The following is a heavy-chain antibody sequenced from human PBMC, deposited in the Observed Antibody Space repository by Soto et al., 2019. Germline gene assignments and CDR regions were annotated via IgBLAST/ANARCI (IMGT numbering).Heavy chain of an antibody. D-gene: IGHD5-12*01. CDR3: ARDPLRWLQSTPPPFFDY. CDR1: GFTFSSYS. Sequence: EVQLVESGGGLVQPGGSLRLSCAASGFTFSSYSMNWVRQAPGKGLEWVSYISSSSSTIYYADSVKGRFTISRDNAKNSLYLQMNSLRDEDTAVYYCARDPLRWLQSTPPPFFDYWGQGTLVTVSS. J-gene: IGHJ4*02. V-gene: IGHV3-48*02. CDR2: ISSSSSTI.